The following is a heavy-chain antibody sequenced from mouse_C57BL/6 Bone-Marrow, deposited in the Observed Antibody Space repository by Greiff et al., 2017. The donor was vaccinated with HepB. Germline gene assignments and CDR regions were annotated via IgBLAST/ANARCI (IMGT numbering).Heavy chain of an antibody. V-gene: IGHV1-54*01. Sequence: QVQLKQSGAELVRPGTSVKVSCKASGYAFTNYLIEWVKQRPGQGLEWIGVINPGSGGTNYNEKFKGKATLTAEKSSSTAYMQLSSLTSEDSAVYFCARFGTTVVVHYYAMDYWGQGTSVTVSS. CDR3: ARFGTTVVVHYYAMDY. D-gene: IGHD1-1*01. CDR1: GYAFTNYL. CDR2: INPGSGGT. J-gene: IGHJ4*01.